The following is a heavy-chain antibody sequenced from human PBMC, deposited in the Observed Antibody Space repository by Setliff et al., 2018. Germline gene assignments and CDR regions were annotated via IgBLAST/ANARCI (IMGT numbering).Heavy chain of an antibody. D-gene: IGHD3-3*01. CDR3: SRLVRFCTKTACQRLSGGEF. CDR2: ITSATGKT. V-gene: IGHV1-18*01. CDR1: GYTFNDYG. J-gene: IGHJ4*02. Sequence: ASVKVSCKTSGYTFNDYGITWVRQVPGQGLEWMGWITSATGKTYSAEKFQGRVTLTTDTSTSTAYLELRSLGSDDTAVYYCSRLVRFCTKTACQRLSGGEFWGQGTLVTVSS.